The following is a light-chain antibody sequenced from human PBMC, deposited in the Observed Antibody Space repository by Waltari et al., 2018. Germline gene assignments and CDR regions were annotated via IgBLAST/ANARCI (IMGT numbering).Light chain of an antibody. CDR2: GAS. J-gene: IGKJ2*01. CDR1: QRVSSSY. Sequence: EIVLTQSPGTLSLSPGERATLSCRASQRVSSSYLAWYQQKPGQAPRLLIYGASSRATGIPDRFSGSGSGTDFTLTISRLEPEDFAVYYCQQYGSSWYTFGQGTKLEIK. CDR3: QQYGSSWYT. V-gene: IGKV3-20*01.